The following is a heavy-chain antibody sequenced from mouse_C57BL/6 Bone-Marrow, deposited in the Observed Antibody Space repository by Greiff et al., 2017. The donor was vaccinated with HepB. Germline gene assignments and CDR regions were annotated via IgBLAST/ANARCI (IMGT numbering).Heavy chain of an antibody. D-gene: IGHD6-1*01. CDR1: GYAFSSSW. Sequence: QVQLQQSGPELVKPGASVKISCKASGYAFSSSWMNWVKQRPGKGLEWIGRIYPGDGDTNYNGKFKGKATLTADKSSSTAYMQLSSLTSEDSAVYFCAKLCREYFDVWGTGTTVTVSS. CDR3: AKLCREYFDV. V-gene: IGHV1-82*01. J-gene: IGHJ1*03. CDR2: IYPGDGDT.